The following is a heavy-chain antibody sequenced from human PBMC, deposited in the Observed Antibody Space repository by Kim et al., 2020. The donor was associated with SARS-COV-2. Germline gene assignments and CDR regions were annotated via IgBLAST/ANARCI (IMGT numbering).Heavy chain of an antibody. D-gene: IGHD3-3*01. J-gene: IGHJ4*02. CDR3: ARDPESSTFYDFWSGYYAFDH. CDR1: GFTFTNYW. Sequence: GGSLRLSCTASGFTFTNYWMTWVRQAPGKGLEWVATTKSDGSEKYYMDSVKGRFTITRDTAKNSLYLQMNSLRVEDMAIYYCARDPESSTFYDFWSGYYAFDHWGQGTLVTVSS. CDR2: TKSDGSEK. V-gene: IGHV3-7*01.